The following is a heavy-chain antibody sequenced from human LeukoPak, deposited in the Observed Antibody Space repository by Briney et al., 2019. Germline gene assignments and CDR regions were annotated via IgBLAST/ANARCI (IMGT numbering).Heavy chain of an antibody. CDR1: GGSISSGGYY. Sequence: PSETLSLTCTVSGGSISSGGYYWSWIRQHPGKGLEWIGYIYYSGSTYYNPSLKSRVTISVDTSKNQFSLKLSSVTAADTAVYYCARSPPVAAAGTKNAWFDPRGQGTLVTVSS. D-gene: IGHD6-13*01. CDR3: ARSPPVAAAGTKNAWFDP. CDR2: IYYSGST. V-gene: IGHV4-31*03. J-gene: IGHJ5*02.